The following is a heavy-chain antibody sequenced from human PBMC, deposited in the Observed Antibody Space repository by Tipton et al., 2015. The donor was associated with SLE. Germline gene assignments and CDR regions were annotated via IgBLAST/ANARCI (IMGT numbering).Heavy chain of an antibody. CDR1: GFTFSSYG. V-gene: IGHV3-33*01. CDR2: IWYDGSNK. J-gene: IGHJ4*02. D-gene: IGHD3-3*01. Sequence: SLRLSCAASGFTFSSYGMHWVRQAPGKGLEWVAVIWYDGSNKYYADSVKGRFTISRDNSKNTLYLKMNSLRAEDTAVYYCARESSGGLRFLEWLGGGAFDYWGQGTLVTVSS. CDR3: ARESSGGLRFLEWLGGGAFDY.